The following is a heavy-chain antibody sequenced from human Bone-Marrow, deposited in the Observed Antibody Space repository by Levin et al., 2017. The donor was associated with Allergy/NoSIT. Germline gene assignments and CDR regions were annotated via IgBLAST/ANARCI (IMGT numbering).Heavy chain of an antibody. V-gene: IGHV3-11*01. CDR1: GFTFSDYF. CDR3: ATSRVFDY. CDR2: ISSSSGNI. J-gene: IGHJ4*02. Sequence: GESLKISCTASGFTFSDYFMSWIRQAPGKGLEWLAYISSSSGNILYADSVKGRFTISRDNAQNSLYLQMNGLRPEDTAVYYCATSRVFDYWGQGTLVTVSS.